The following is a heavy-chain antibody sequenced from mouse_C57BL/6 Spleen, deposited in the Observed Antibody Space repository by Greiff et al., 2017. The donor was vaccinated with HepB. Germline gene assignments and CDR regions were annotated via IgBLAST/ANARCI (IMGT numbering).Heavy chain of an antibody. CDR2: IDPEDGET. V-gene: IGHV14-2*01. Sequence: EVQVVESGAELVKPGASVKLSCTASGFNIKDYYMHWVKQRTEQGLEWIGRIDPEDGETKYAPKFQGKATITADTSSNTAYLQLSSLTSEDTAVYYCARGAGYDYDVPYWYFDVWGTGTTVTVSS. D-gene: IGHD2-4*01. J-gene: IGHJ1*03. CDR3: ARGAGYDYDVPYWYFDV. CDR1: GFNIKDYY.